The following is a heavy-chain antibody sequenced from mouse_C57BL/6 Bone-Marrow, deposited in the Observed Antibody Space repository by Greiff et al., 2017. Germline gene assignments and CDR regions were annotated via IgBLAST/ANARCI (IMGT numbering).Heavy chain of an antibody. D-gene: IGHD1-1*01. CDR2: IGPGSGST. CDR3: ARWRTTVVATGSYFDY. V-gene: IGHV1-77*01. J-gene: IGHJ2*01. CDR1: GYTFTDYY. Sequence: VKLLESGAELVKPGASVKISCKASGYTFTDYYINWVKQRPGQGLEWIGKIGPGSGSTYYNEKFKGKATLTADKSSSTAYMQLSSLTSEDSAVYFCARWRTTVVATGSYFDYWGQGTTLTVSS.